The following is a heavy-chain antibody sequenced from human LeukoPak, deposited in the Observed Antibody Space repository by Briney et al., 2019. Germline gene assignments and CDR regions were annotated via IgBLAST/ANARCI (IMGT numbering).Heavy chain of an antibody. J-gene: IGHJ5*02. CDR3: ARGLLGATEGWFDP. D-gene: IGHD1-26*01. V-gene: IGHV1-24*01. CDR2: FDAEQREA. CDR1: GYTLTELS. Sequence: ASVKVSCKVSGYTLTELSMHWVRQAPGKGLEWMGGFDAEQREAIYAQKFQGRVTMTEDTSTDTAYMELSSLRSEDTAVYYCARGLLGATEGWFDPWGQGTLVTVSS.